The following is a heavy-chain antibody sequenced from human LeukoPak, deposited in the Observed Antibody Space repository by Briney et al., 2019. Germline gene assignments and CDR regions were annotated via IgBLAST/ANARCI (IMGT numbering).Heavy chain of an antibody. CDR1: GFTLGDYA. D-gene: IGHD6-13*01. Sequence: SLRLSCAASGFTLGDYAMHWVRQAPGKGLEWVSGISWNSGSIGYAYSVRGRFTTTRDNAKNSLYLPMNSLRAEDTALYYAAKDYAGATAGKDTLDHIDYWGQGTLVTVSS. V-gene: IGHV3-9*01. CDR2: ISWNSGSI. J-gene: IGHJ4*02. CDR3: AKDYAGATAGKDTLDHIDY.